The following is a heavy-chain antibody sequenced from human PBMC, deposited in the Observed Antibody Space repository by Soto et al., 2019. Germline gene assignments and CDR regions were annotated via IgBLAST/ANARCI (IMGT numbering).Heavy chain of an antibody. V-gene: IGHV4-34*01. CDR1: GGSFSGYY. Sequence: SLTCAVYGGSFSGYYWTWIRQPPGTGLEWIGEINHSGSTNYNPSLKSRVTISVDTSKNQFSLKLTSVTAADTAVYYCARDKITGCFDYWGEGTLVTVCS. CDR3: ARDKITGCFDY. CDR2: INHSGST. J-gene: IGHJ4*02. D-gene: IGHD3-10*01.